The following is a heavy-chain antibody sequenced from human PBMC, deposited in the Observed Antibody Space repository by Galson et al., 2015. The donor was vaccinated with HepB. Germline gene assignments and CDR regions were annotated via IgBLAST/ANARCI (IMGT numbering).Heavy chain of an antibody. CDR1: GFTFSSYG. CDR3: AKDLGYGGKWVVAAVGGFDY. J-gene: IGHJ4*02. V-gene: IGHV3-30*18. CDR2: ISYDGSNK. D-gene: IGHD4-23*01. Sequence: SLRLSCAASGFTFSSYGMHWVRQAPGKGLEWVAVISYDGSNKYYADSVKGRFTISRDNSKNTLYLQMNSLRAEDTAVYYCAKDLGYGGKWVVAAVGGFDYWGQGTLVTVSS.